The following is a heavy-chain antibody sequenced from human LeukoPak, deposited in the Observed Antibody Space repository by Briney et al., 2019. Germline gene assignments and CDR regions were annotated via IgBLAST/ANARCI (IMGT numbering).Heavy chain of an antibody. J-gene: IGHJ3*02. Sequence: ASVKVSCKASGYSFTSYGIGWVRQAPGERLERMGWISAYNGITNYAQTFQGRVTMTTDTSTSTAYMELKSLRSDDTAVYYCARDRGELLRADAFDIWGQGTMVTVSS. CDR2: ISAYNGIT. V-gene: IGHV1-18*01. D-gene: IGHD1-26*01. CDR1: GYSFTSYG. CDR3: ARDRGELLRADAFDI.